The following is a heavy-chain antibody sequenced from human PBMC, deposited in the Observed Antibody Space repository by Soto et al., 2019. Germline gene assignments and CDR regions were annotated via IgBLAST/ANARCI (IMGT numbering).Heavy chain of an antibody. CDR1: GGSVSSANYY. Sequence: QVQLQESGPGLVKPSETLSLTCTVSGGSVSSANYYWCWIRQPPGTGLEWIGYIYYSGSSNYNPSLNSRVTISLDTSRNQFSLKLSAVTGADPAMYYGVRDPTGIQPRDYWGQGTLVTVSS. CDR3: VRDPTGIQPRDY. V-gene: IGHV4-61*01. J-gene: IGHJ4*02. CDR2: IYYSGSS. D-gene: IGHD5-18*01.